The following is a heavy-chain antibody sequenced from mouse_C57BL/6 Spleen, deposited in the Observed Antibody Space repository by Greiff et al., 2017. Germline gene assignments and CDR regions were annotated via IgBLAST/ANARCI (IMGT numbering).Heavy chain of an antibody. D-gene: IGHD2-2*01. V-gene: IGHV1-81*01. CDR3: ARWGMVTRAWFAY. CDR2: IYPRSGNT. J-gene: IGHJ3*01. Sequence: QVQLQQSGAELARPGASVKLSCKASGYTFTSYGISWVKQRTGQGLEWIGEIYPRSGNTYYNEKFKGKATLTADKSSSTAYMELLSLTSGASAVDFCARWGMVTRAWFAYWGQGTLVTVSA. CDR1: GYTFTSYG.